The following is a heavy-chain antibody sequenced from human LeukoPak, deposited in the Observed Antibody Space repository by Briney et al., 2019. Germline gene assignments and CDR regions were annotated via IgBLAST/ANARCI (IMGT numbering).Heavy chain of an antibody. CDR3: ARDYPGMITGVEKYFFDY. CDR1: GYTFTDYY. D-gene: IGHD7-27*01. V-gene: IGHV1-2*02. J-gene: IGHJ4*02. Sequence: ASVKVSCKASGYTFTDYYIHWVRQAPGQGLEWMGWINPNSGGTNYAQKLQGRVTMTRDTSISTAYMELSGLRSDDTAVYYCARDYPGMITGVEKYFFDYWGQGTLVTVSS. CDR2: INPNSGGT.